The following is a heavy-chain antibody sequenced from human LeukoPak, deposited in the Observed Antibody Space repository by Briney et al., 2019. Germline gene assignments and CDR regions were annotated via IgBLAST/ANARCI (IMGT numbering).Heavy chain of an antibody. Sequence: GGALRLSCAASGFTFSSYAMSWVRQAPGKGLEWVSAISGSGGSTYYADSGKGRFTSSRDNSKNTMYLQMNSLSAEDTAVYYCAKALRRFSEWFTFDYWGQGTLVTVSS. V-gene: IGHV3-23*01. CDR2: ISGSGGST. CDR3: AKALRRFSEWFTFDY. CDR1: GFTFSSYA. D-gene: IGHD3-3*01. J-gene: IGHJ4*02.